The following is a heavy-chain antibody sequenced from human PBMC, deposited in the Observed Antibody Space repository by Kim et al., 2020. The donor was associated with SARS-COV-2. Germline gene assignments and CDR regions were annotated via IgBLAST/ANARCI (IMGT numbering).Heavy chain of an antibody. J-gene: IGHJ6*02. CDR3: ARRWRFAGGYYYYYGMDV. CDR1: GYTFTSYA. Sequence: ASVKVSCKASGYTFTSYAMHWVRQAPGQRLEWMGWINAGNGNTKYSQKFQGRVTITRDTSASTAYMELSSLRSEDTAVYYCARRWRFAGGYYYYYGMDVWGQGTTVTVSS. V-gene: IGHV1-3*01. D-gene: IGHD1-26*01. CDR2: INAGNGNT.